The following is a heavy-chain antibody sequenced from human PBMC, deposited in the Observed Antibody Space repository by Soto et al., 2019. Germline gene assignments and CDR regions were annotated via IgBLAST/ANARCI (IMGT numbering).Heavy chain of an antibody. V-gene: IGHV1-69*13. CDR2: IIPIFGTA. J-gene: IGHJ6*02. Sequence: ASVKVSCKASGGTFSSYAISWVRQAPGQGLEWMGGIIPIFGTANYAQKFQGRVTITADESTSTAYMELSSLRSEDTAVYYCARDQQDTAMARDYYYYGMDVWGQGTTVTVSS. CDR1: GGTFSSYA. D-gene: IGHD5-18*01. CDR3: ARDQQDTAMARDYYYYGMDV.